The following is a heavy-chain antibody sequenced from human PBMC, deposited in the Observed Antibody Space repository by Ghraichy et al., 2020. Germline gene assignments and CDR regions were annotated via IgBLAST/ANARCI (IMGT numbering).Heavy chain of an antibody. CDR2: IYWDDDE. CDR1: GFSLTNRGVG. D-gene: IGHD3-16*02. Sequence: SGPTLVKPTQTLTLTCTFSGFSLTNRGVGVGWIRQPPGKALEWLALIYWDDDERYSPSLRSRLTITKDTSKNQVLLTMANVDPVDTGTYYCAHYVRGSYLGDSLFYPGIYYYYYMDVWGKGTTVTVSS. V-gene: IGHV2-5*02. CDR3: AHYVRGSYLGDSLFYPGIYYYYYMDV. J-gene: IGHJ6*03.